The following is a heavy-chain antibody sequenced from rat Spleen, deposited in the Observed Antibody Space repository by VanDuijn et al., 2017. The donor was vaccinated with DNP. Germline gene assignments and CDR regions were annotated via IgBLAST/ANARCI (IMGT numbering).Heavy chain of an antibody. CDR1: GFTFNNYW. J-gene: IGHJ1*01. CDR3: ARAKYSSHYWYFDF. CDR2: ITSSGGST. V-gene: IGHV5-31*01. Sequence: EVQVVESGGDLVQPGRSLKLSCVASGFTFNNYWMTWIRQVPGKGLEWVASITSSGGSTYYPNSVKGRFTISSDNAKNTLYLQMNSLRSEDTATYYCARAKYSSHYWYFDFWGPGTMVTVSS. D-gene: IGHD1-2*01.